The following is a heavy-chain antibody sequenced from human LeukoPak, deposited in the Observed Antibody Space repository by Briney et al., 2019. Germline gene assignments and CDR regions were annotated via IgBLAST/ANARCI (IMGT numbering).Heavy chain of an antibody. J-gene: IGHJ4*02. Sequence: PGGSLRLSCAASGFAFSSYGMYWVRQAPGKGLVWVSQINPEGASTTYGDPAKGRFTASRDNAKNALHLQMNSLRVDDTAVYYCARGTARTAGIDFWGQGTLVTVSS. CDR3: ARGTARTAGIDF. CDR2: INPEGAST. V-gene: IGHV3-74*01. CDR1: GFAFSSYG. D-gene: IGHD2-21*02.